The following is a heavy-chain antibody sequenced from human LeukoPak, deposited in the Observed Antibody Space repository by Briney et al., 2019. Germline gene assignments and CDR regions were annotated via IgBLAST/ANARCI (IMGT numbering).Heavy chain of an antibody. CDR1: GGSISSHY. CDR3: ARVVLYNWFDP. CDR2: IYYSGST. Sequence: SETLSLTCTVSGGSISSHYWSWIRQPPGKGLEWIGYIYYSGSTNYNPSLKSQVTISVDTSKNQFSLKLSSVTAADTAVYYCARVVLYNWFDPWGQGTLVTVSS. J-gene: IGHJ5*02. V-gene: IGHV4-59*11. D-gene: IGHD2-15*01.